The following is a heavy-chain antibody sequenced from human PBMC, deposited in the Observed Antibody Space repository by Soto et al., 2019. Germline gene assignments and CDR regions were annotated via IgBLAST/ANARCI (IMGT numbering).Heavy chain of an antibody. CDR3: ARVHRIVGAISMFYYYYGMDV. CDR1: GFTFSSYA. Sequence: GGSLRLSCAASGFTFSSYAMHWVRQSPGKGLDWVPVISYDGSNKYYADSVKGRFTISRDNSKNTLYLQMNSLRAEDTAVYYCARVHRIVGAISMFYYYYGMDVWGQGATVTVSS. J-gene: IGHJ6*02. V-gene: IGHV3-30-3*01. D-gene: IGHD1-26*01. CDR2: ISYDGSNK.